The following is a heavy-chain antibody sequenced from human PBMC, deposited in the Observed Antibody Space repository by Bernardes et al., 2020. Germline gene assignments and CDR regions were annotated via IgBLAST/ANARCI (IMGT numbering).Heavy chain of an antibody. D-gene: IGHD3-10*01. CDR1: GFAFDNYA. Sequence: GGSLRLSCSASGFAFDNYAMHWVRQGPGKGLEYVSAISTKGDSTYYADSVKGRFIISRDNSKNTLYLQMSSLRAEDTAVYYCLKDPSRVRGVIVPNWFDPWGQGTLVTVSS. V-gene: IGHV3-64D*06. J-gene: IGHJ5*02. CDR3: LKDPSRVRGVIVPNWFDP. CDR2: ISTKGDST.